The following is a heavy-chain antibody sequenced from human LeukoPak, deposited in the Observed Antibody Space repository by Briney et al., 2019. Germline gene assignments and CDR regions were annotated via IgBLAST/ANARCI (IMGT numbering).Heavy chain of an antibody. CDR2: ISGDGGST. CDR3: AKGTYYDFWSGYYYYYYYMDV. V-gene: IGHV3-43*02. D-gene: IGHD3-3*01. CDR1: GFTFDDYA. Sequence: GGSLRLSCAAFGFTFDDYAMHWVRQAPGKGLEWVSLISGDGGSTYYADSVKGRFTISRDNSKNSLYLQMNSLRTEDTALYYCAKGTYYDFWSGYYYYYYYMDVWGKGTTVTVSS. J-gene: IGHJ6*03.